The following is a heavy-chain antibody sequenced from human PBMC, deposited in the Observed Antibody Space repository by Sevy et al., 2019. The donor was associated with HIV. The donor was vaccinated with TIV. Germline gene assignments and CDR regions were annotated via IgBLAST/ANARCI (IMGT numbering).Heavy chain of an antibody. Sequence: GGSLRLSCAVSGFTVSSNYMSWVRQAPGKGLEWVSVIYSGGSTSYADSVKGRFTISRDNSKNTLYLQMNSLRAEDTAVYYCARDFGGTLDYWGQGTLVTVSS. D-gene: IGHD3-16*01. V-gene: IGHV3-53*01. CDR2: IYSGGST. CDR3: ARDFGGTLDY. CDR1: GFTVSSNY. J-gene: IGHJ4*02.